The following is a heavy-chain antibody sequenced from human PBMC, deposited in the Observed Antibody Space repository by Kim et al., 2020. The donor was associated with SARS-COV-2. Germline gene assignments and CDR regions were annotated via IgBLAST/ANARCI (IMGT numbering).Heavy chain of an antibody. CDR1: GFTFSSYG. D-gene: IGHD3-22*01. J-gene: IGHJ4*02. V-gene: IGHV3-33*01. CDR2: IWYDGSNK. CDR3: ARGGYYDSSGYLGADY. Sequence: GGSLRLSCAASGFTFSSYGMHWVRQAPGKGLEWVAVIWYDGSNKYYADSVKGRFTISRDNSKNTLYLQMNSLRAEDTAVYYCARGGYYDSSGYLGADYWGQGTLVTVSS.